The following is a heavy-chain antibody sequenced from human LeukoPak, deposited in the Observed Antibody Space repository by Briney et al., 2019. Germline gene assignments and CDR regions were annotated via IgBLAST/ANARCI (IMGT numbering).Heavy chain of an antibody. CDR3: ARIGGYCSSTSCYALSLGAFDI. D-gene: IGHD2-2*01. Sequence: PSETLSLTCTVSGGSISSSSYYWGWIRQPPGKGLEWIGSIYYSGSTYYNPSLKSRVTISVDTSKNQFSLKLSSVTAADTAVYYCARIGGYCSSTSCYALSLGAFDIWGQGTMVTVSS. CDR2: IYYSGST. V-gene: IGHV4-39*07. CDR1: GGSISSSSYY. J-gene: IGHJ3*02.